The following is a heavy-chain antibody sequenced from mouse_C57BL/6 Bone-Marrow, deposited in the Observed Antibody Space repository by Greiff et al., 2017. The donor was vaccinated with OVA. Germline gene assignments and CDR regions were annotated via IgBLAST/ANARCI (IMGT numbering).Heavy chain of an antibody. D-gene: IGHD2-2*01. Sequence: EVKLQESGAELVRPGASVKLSCTASGFNIKDDYMHWVNQRPEQGLEWIGWIDPENGDTEYASKFQGKATITADTSSNTAYLQLSSLTSEDTAVYYCTRMVTRAYWGQGTLVTVSA. J-gene: IGHJ3*01. CDR2: IDPENGDT. CDR3: TRMVTRAY. V-gene: IGHV14-4*01. CDR1: GFNIKDDY.